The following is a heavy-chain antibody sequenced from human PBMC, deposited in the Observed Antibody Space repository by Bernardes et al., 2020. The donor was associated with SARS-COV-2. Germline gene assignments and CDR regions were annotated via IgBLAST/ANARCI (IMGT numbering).Heavy chain of an antibody. D-gene: IGHD3-10*01. J-gene: IGHJ5*02. CDR3: TNGFSSGDS. V-gene: IGHV3-7*01. Sequence: GGSLRLSCGASGFTFSDSWMSWVRQAPGKGLEWVANINRDGSDKYYVDSVKGRFTISRDNAKTSLSLQMNSLRGEDTAVYYCTNGFSSGDSWGQGTLVTVSS. CDR2: INRDGSDK. CDR1: GFTFSDSW.